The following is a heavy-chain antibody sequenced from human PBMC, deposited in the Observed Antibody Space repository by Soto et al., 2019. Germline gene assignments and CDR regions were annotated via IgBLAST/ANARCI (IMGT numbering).Heavy chain of an antibody. V-gene: IGHV4-39*01. CDR1: GGSISSSSYY. D-gene: IGHD3-22*01. CDR2: VYYGGST. CDR3: AGGDYYHSSGYYFYYYTMDV. Sequence: SETLSLTCTVSGGSISSSSYYWGWIRQPPGKGLEWIGNVYYGGSTYYNPSLKSRVTISVETSKSQYSLKLSSVTAADTAVYYCAGGDYYHSSGYYFYYYTMDVWGQGTTVTVSS. J-gene: IGHJ6*02.